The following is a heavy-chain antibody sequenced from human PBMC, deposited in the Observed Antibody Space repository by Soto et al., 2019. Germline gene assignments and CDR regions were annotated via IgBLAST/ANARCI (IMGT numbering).Heavy chain of an antibody. Sequence: NPSETLSLTCTVSGGSISSGGYYWSWIRQHPGKGLEWIGYIYYSGSTYYNPSLKSRVTISVDTSKNQFSLKLSSVTAAGTAVYYCARDIADGCSGGSCYFDWFDPWGQGTLVTVSS. CDR1: GGSISSGGYY. J-gene: IGHJ5*02. CDR2: IYYSGST. D-gene: IGHD2-15*01. CDR3: ARDIADGCSGGSCYFDWFDP. V-gene: IGHV4-31*03.